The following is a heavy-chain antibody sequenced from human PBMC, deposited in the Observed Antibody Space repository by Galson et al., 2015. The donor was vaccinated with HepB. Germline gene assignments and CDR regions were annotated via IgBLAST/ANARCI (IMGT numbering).Heavy chain of an antibody. CDR2: LFYSGST. D-gene: IGHD2-2*01. Sequence: SETLSLTCSVSGGSIISSSFYWAWLRQPPGKGLEWIGSLFYSGSTHYNPSLKSRVTISVDTSKNHFSLNLNSVTAADTAVYHCARHPMPTQAFDYWGQGALVTVSS. CDR3: ARHPMPTQAFDY. J-gene: IGHJ4*02. CDR1: GGSIISSSFY. V-gene: IGHV4-39*01.